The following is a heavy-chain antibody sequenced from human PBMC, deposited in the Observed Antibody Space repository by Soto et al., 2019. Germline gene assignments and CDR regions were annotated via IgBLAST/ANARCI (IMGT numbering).Heavy chain of an antibody. CDR1: GFTFSSYA. Sequence: QVQLVESGGGVVQPGRSLRLSCAASGFTFSSYAMHWVRQAPGKGLEWVAVISYDGSNKYYADSVKCRFTISRDNSKNTLYLQMNSLRANDTAVYYWASQIYDYVCLDSWGPGTLVTVSS. J-gene: IGHJ4*02. CDR2: ISYDGSNK. CDR3: ASQIYDYVCLDS. V-gene: IGHV3-30-3*01. D-gene: IGHD3-16*01.